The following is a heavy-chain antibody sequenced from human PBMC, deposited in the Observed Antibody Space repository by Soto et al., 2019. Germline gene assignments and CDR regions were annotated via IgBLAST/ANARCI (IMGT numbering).Heavy chain of an antibody. CDR1: GFIFSNYD. J-gene: IGHJ1*01. D-gene: IGHD2-2*01. Sequence: GGSLRLSCEASGFIFSNYDMYWVRQGPGKGLEWVALMRSDGSNKYYVDSVKGRFTISRDNSKNMLFLQMDSLRAEDTAVYYCARAHISSEISMPQTFHHWGLGTLVTVSS. V-gene: IGHV3-33*01. CDR3: ARAHISSEISMPQTFHH. CDR2: MRSDGSNK.